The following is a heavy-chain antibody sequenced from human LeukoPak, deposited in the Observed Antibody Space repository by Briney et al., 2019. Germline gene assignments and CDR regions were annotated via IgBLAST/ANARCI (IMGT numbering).Heavy chain of an antibody. D-gene: IGHD2-2*01. CDR3: ARGRCSSTSCYRPNWFDP. CDR1: GDSVSSNSVA. CDR2: TYYRSKWYN. Sequence: SQTLSLTCVISGDSVSSNSVAWNWIRQSPSRGLEWLGRTYYRSKWYNEYAVSVKSRITINPDTSKNQLSLQLNSVTPEDTAVYYCARGRCSSTSCYRPNWFDPWGQRTLVTVSS. J-gene: IGHJ5*02. V-gene: IGHV6-1*01.